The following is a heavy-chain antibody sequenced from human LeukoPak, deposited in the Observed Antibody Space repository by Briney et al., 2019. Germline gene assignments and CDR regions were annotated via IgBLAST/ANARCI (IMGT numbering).Heavy chain of an antibody. V-gene: IGHV3-9*01. CDR1: GFRFDDCD. CDR3: VKDRNYYGSGSVYFDY. J-gene: IGHJ4*02. D-gene: IGHD3-10*01. Sequence: GGSLRLSCAASGFRFDDCDMHWVRQVPGKGLEWVSCISWDSGAMGYADSVKGRFTISTDNTNNSLYLHMNSLRQDDTAFYYCVKDRNYYGSGSVYFDYWGQGTLVTVSS. CDR2: ISWDSGAM.